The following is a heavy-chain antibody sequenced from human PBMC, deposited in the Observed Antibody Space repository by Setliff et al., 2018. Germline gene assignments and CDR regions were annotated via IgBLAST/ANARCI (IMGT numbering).Heavy chain of an antibody. CDR3: ATLAFTYYYDSSGYYPHDY. CDR2: FDPGDGET. Sequence: ASVKVSCKVSGYTLTELSMHWVRQAPGKGLEWMGGFDPGDGETIYAQKFQGRVTMTEDTSTDTAYMELSSLRSEDTAVYYCATLAFTYYYDSSGYYPHDYWGQGTLVTVSS. CDR1: GYTLTELS. V-gene: IGHV1-24*01. J-gene: IGHJ4*02. D-gene: IGHD3-22*01.